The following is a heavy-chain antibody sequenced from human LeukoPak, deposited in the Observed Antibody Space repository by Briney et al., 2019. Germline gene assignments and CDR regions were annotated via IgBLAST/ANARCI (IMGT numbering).Heavy chain of an antibody. Sequence: GASVKVSCKASGYTFTSYDIYWVRQATGQGLEWMGWKNTNSGNTGYAQKFQGRVTMTRSTSISTAYMELSSLRSEDTAVYYCAKDRSDGVIVVVITSGPLDYWGQGTLVTVSS. J-gene: IGHJ4*02. CDR1: GYTFTSYD. CDR3: AKDRSDGVIVVVITSGPLDY. V-gene: IGHV1-8*01. D-gene: IGHD3-22*01. CDR2: KNTNSGNT.